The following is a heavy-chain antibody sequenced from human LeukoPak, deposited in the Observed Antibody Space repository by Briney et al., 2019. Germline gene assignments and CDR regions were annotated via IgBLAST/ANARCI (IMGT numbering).Heavy chain of an antibody. V-gene: IGHV3-48*01. Sequence: GGSLRLSCAASGFTFSSYSMSWVRQAPGKGLEWISYISTSTTTIYYANSVKGRFTISRDNAKKSLYLQMNSLRVEDTGVYYCASWGEGALDNWGQGTLVTVSS. CDR2: ISTSTTTI. J-gene: IGHJ4*02. D-gene: IGHD1-26*01. CDR1: GFTFSSYS. CDR3: ASWGEGALDN.